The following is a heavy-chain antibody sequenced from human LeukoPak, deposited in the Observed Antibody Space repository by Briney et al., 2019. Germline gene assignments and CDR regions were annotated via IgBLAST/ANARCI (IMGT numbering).Heavy chain of an antibody. D-gene: IGHD3-22*01. J-gene: IGHJ4*02. CDR1: GGTFSSYA. CDR3: ARGPYYDSSGYEQFDY. CDR2: IIPIFGTA. Sequence: GASVKVSCKASGGTFSSYAISWVRQAPGQGLEWMGRIIPIFGTANYAQKFQGRVTITTDESTSTAYMELSSLRSEDTAVYYCARGPYYDSSGYEQFDYWGQGTLVTVSS. V-gene: IGHV1-69*05.